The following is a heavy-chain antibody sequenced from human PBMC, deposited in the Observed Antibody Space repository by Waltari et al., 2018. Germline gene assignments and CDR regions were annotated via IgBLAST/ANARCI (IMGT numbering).Heavy chain of an antibody. CDR3: VSGESGFAI. D-gene: IGHD3-3*01. V-gene: IGHV3-74*01. CDR2: INGDGRST. CDR1: GLTFSSHW. Sequence: EVQVVESGGGLVQPGGSLRLSCAASGLTFSSHWLHWVRQAPGKGLVLVSRINGDGRSTSYADSVKGRFTISRDNAKNTVYLQMDSLRAEDTAVYYCVSGESGFAIRGQGSLVTVSS. J-gene: IGHJ4*02.